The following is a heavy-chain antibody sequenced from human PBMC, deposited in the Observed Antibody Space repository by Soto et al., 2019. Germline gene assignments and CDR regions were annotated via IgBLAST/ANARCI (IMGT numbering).Heavy chain of an antibody. J-gene: IGHJ3*02. CDR1: AGSISTYF. D-gene: IGHD1-26*01. CDR3: ARGRGGTYDAFDI. V-gene: IGHV4-59*01. CDR2: IYYSGTT. Sequence: QGQLRESGPGLVKPSETLSLTCTVSAGSISTYFWSWIRQPPGKGLEWIGYIYYSGTTNYNPSLKSRVTILLDTSKSQFCLRLSSVTAADTAVYYRARGRGGTYDAFDIWGQGTLVTVSS.